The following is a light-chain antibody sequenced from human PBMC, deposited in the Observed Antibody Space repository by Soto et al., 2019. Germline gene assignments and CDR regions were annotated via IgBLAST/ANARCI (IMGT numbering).Light chain of an antibody. V-gene: IGKV3-20*01. CDR1: QSVSSSY. CDR2: GAS. J-gene: IGKJ1*01. Sequence: EIVLTQSPGTLSLSPGERATLSCRASQSVSSSYLAWCQQKPGQAPRLLIYGASSRATGVPDRFSGSGSGTDFILTISRLEPEDFAVYYCQQYGSSPRTFGQGTKVEI. CDR3: QQYGSSPRT.